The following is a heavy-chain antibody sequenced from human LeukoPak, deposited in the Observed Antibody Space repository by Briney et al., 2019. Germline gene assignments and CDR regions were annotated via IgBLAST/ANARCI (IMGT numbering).Heavy chain of an antibody. CDR2: INQDGSTK. CDR3: ARGYGGNSDN. CDR1: GFSFSNYW. J-gene: IGHJ4*02. Sequence: GGSLRLSCAASGFSFSNYWMSWVRQAPGKGLEWVANINQDGSTKYYVDSVKGRFTISRDNAKNSLYLQMDSLRAEATAMYYCARGYGGNSDNWGQGTLRTVSS. D-gene: IGHD4-23*01. V-gene: IGHV3-7*04.